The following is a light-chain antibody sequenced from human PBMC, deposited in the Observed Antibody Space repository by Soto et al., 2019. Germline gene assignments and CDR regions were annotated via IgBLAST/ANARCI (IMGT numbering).Light chain of an antibody. J-gene: IGKJ3*01. V-gene: IGKV1-5*01. CDR3: QQYNSYRFT. Sequence: DIQMTKSPSTLSASVGDRVTITCRASQSISSWLAWYQQKPGKAPKLLIYDASSLESGVPSRFSDSGSGTEFTLTISSLQPDDFATYYCQQYNSYRFTFGPGTKVDIK. CDR1: QSISSW. CDR2: DAS.